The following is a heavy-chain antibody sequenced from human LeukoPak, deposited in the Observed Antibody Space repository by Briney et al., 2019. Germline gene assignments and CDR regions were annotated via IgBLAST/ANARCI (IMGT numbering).Heavy chain of an antibody. CDR3: ARDGYSGRPAFDY. D-gene: IGHD1-26*01. CDR1: GFTFGDYA. J-gene: IGHJ4*01. CDR2: ISSSSSTI. Sequence: GGSLRLSCAASGFTFGDYAMHWVRQAPGKGLEWVSYISSSSSTIYYADSVKGRFTISRDNAKNSLCLQMNSLRDEDTAVYYCARDGYSGRPAFDYWGHGNLVTASS. V-gene: IGHV3-48*02.